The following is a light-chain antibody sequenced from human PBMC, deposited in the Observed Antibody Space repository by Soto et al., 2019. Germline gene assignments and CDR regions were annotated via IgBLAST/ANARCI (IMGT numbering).Light chain of an antibody. V-gene: IGKV3-20*01. Sequence: EIVLTQSPGTLSLSPGERATLSCRASQSVISNYLAWYQQKPGQAPRLLVYGASRRATGIPDRFSGSGSGTDFTLTISGLEAEDFAVYYCQQYGNSLPWTFGQGTKVEIK. CDR3: QQYGNSLPWT. CDR2: GAS. CDR1: QSVISNY. J-gene: IGKJ1*01.